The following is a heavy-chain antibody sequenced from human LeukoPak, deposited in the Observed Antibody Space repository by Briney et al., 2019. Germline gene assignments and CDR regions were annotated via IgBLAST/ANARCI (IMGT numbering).Heavy chain of an antibody. V-gene: IGHV4-59*01. CDR3: ARGSNWLDP. CDR2: IYYSGNT. Sequence: SETLSLTCSVPGDSINNYYWSWIRQPPGKGLEWIGYIYYSGNTNYNPTLKSRVTISKDTSKKQISLNLSSVTAADTAVYYCARGSNWLDPWGQGTLVTVSS. D-gene: IGHD6-6*01. J-gene: IGHJ5*02. CDR1: GDSINNYY.